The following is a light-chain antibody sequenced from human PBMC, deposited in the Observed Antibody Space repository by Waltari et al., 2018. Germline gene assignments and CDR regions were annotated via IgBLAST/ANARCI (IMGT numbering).Light chain of an antibody. CDR2: GTS. Sequence: EIVMTQSPATLSVYPGERATLSCRASQSFSSNLAWYQQKPGQAPRLLIYGTSTRATGVQARFSASGSGTEFTLTISSLQSEDFAVYYCQHYNNWPPWTFGQGTKVEIK. J-gene: IGKJ1*01. V-gene: IGKV3-15*01. CDR3: QHYNNWPPWT. CDR1: QSFSSN.